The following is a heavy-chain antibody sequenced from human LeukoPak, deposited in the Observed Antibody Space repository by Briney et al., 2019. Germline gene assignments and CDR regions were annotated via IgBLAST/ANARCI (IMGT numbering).Heavy chain of an antibody. CDR1: GYTFTSYY. V-gene: IGHV1-46*01. Sequence: ASVKVSCKASGYTFTSYYMHWVGQAPGQGLEWMGIINPSGGSTSFAQKFQGRVTMTRDTSTSTVYMELSSLRSEDTAVYYCARDLVDTAMVTQLAFDYWGQGTLVTVSS. D-gene: IGHD5-18*01. CDR2: INPSGGST. J-gene: IGHJ4*02. CDR3: ARDLVDTAMVTQLAFDY.